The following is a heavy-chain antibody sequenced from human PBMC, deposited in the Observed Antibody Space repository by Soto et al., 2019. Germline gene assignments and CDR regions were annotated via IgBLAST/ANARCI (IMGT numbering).Heavy chain of an antibody. J-gene: IGHJ4*02. Sequence: GASVKVSCKASGGTFSSYAISWVRQAPGQGLEWMGGIIPIFGTANYAQKFQGRVTITADKSTSTAYMELSSLRSEDTAVYYCARSDYGDYRRFDYWGQGTLVTVSS. CDR2: IIPIFGTA. D-gene: IGHD4-17*01. V-gene: IGHV1-69*06. CDR1: GGTFSSYA. CDR3: ARSDYGDYRRFDY.